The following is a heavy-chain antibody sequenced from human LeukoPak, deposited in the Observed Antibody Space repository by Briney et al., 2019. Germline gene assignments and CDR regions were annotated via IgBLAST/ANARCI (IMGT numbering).Heavy chain of an antibody. CDR3: ALTIAVAGLYYFDY. J-gene: IGHJ4*02. Sequence: TSETLSLTCTVSGGSISSYYWSWIRQPPGKGLEWIGYIYYSGSTNYNPSLKSRVTISVDTSKNQFSLKLSSVTAADTAVYYCALTIAVAGLYYFDYWGQGTLVTVSS. V-gene: IGHV4-59*01. CDR1: GGSISSYY. CDR2: IYYSGST. D-gene: IGHD6-19*01.